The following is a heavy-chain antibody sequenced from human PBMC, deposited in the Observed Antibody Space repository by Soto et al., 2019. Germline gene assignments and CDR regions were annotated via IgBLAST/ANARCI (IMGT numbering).Heavy chain of an antibody. J-gene: IGHJ6*03. Sequence: ASVKVSCKPSGYTFTSYYMHWVRQAPGQGLEWMGIINPSGGSTSYAQKFQGRVTMTRDTSTSTVYMELSSLRSEDTAVYYCARGRDCSSTSCYVSDYYYYYMDVWGKGTTVTVSS. CDR3: ARGRDCSSTSCYVSDYYYYYMDV. CDR2: INPSGGST. V-gene: IGHV1-46*03. D-gene: IGHD2-2*01. CDR1: GYTFTSYY.